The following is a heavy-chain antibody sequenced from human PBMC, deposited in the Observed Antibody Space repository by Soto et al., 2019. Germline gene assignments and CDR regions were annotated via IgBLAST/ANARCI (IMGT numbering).Heavy chain of an antibody. CDR2: IWFDGATK. V-gene: IGHV3-33*01. D-gene: IGHD6-13*01. CDR1: GFTFSDYA. CDR3: GRGGFSTNWRFDY. J-gene: IGHJ4*02. Sequence: GGSLRLSFAASGFTFSDYAMHWVRQAPGKGLEWVASIWFDGATKYYADSVKGRFTISRDNSKNTVYLQMNSLRAEDSALYHCGRGGFSTNWRFDYWGQGTLVTVSS.